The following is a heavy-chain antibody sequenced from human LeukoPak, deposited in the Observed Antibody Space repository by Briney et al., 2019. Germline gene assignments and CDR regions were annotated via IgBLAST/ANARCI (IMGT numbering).Heavy chain of an antibody. J-gene: IGHJ3*02. Sequence: PGGSLRLSCAAPGFTFSSYSMNWVRQAPGKGLEWVSYISSSSCTIYYADSVKGRFTISRDNAKNSLYLQMNSLRAEDTAVYYCARADIVVVPAARGGAFDIWGQGTMVTVSS. CDR3: ARADIVVVPAARGGAFDI. CDR1: GFTFSSYS. CDR2: ISSSSCTI. V-gene: IGHV3-48*04. D-gene: IGHD2-2*01.